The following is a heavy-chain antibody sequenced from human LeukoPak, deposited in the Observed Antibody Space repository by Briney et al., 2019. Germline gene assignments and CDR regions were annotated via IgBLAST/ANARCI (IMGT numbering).Heavy chain of an antibody. CDR1: GGSISSYY. J-gene: IGHJ5*02. D-gene: IGHD2-21*01. CDR3: ARDSHSFGFDP. V-gene: IGHV4-59*12. CDR2: IYYSGST. Sequence: SETLSLTCTISGGSISSYYWSWIRQPPGKGLEWIGYIYYSGSTNYNPSLKSRVTISVDTSKNQFSLKLSSVTAADTAVYYCARDSHSFGFDPWGQGTLVTVSS.